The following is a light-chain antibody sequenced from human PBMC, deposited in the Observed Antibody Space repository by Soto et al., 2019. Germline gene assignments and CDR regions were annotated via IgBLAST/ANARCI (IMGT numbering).Light chain of an antibody. CDR2: GAS. J-gene: IGKJ1*01. CDR3: QQYGDSRT. CDR1: QSTRNNY. Sequence: EIGLTQSPGTLSWSPGERATLSCRTSQSTRNNYLAWYQQKPGQAPRLLIYGASSRATGIPDRLSGSGSGTDFTLTISRMEPEDSAVYYCQQYGDSRTFGQGTKVDIK. V-gene: IGKV3-20*01.